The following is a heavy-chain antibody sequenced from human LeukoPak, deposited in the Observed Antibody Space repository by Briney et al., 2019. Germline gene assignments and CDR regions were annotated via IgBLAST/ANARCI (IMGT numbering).Heavy chain of an antibody. CDR2: ISSSSSYI. Sequence: GGSLRLSCAASGVTFSSYSMNWVRQAPGKGLEWVSSISSSSSYIYYADSVKGRFTISRDNAKNSLYLQMNSLRAEDTAVYYCARGTVPDYGDYVYYFDYWGQGTLVTVSS. D-gene: IGHD4-17*01. CDR1: GVTFSSYS. V-gene: IGHV3-21*01. CDR3: ARGTVPDYGDYVYYFDY. J-gene: IGHJ4*02.